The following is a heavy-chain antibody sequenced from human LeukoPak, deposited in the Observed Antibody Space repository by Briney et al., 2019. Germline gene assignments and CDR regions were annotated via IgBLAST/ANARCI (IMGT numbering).Heavy chain of an antibody. D-gene: IGHD6-19*01. CDR2: IYYTGKI. V-gene: IGHV4-59*08. CDR1: GGSINSHY. Sequence: PSETLSLTCAVSGGSINSHYWGWIRQPPGKGLQWMGDIYYTGKINYNPSLKSRVTITLDPSKDHLSLNLTSVLAADTAIYYCVRRDTGWNYFDYWGQGILVTVSS. CDR3: VRRDTGWNYFDY. J-gene: IGHJ4*02.